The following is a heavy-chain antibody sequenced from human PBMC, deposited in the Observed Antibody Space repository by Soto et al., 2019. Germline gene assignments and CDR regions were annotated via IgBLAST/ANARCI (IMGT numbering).Heavy chain of an antibody. CDR1: GFIFDNFG. Sequence: LRLSCAASGFIFDNFGMIWVRQAPGKGLEWISSISGSGFKKYYADSVKGRFTISRDNSKSTVYLELNNLSAEDTAVYHCAKNQGVELVPLATVEWFEPWGQGSVVTVSS. V-gene: IGHV3-23*01. D-gene: IGHD1-1*01. J-gene: IGHJ5*02. CDR3: AKNQGVELVPLATVEWFEP. CDR2: ISGSGFKK.